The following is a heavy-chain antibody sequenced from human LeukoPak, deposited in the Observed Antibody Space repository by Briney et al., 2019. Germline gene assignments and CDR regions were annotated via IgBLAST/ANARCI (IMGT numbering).Heavy chain of an antibody. CDR2: IYYSGST. V-gene: IGHV4-30-4*08. D-gene: IGHD3-3*01. CDR1: GGSISSGDYY. J-gene: IGHJ3*02. Sequence: SETLSLTCTVSGGSISSGDYYWSWIRQPPGKGLEWIGYIYYSGSTYYNPSLKSRVTISVDTSKNQFSLKLSSVTAADTAVYYCARETRSRAFDIWGQGTMVTVSS. CDR3: ARETRSRAFDI.